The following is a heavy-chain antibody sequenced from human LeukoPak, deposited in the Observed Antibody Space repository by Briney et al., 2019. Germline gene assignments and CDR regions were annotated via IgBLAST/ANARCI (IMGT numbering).Heavy chain of an antibody. Sequence: SETLSPTCTVSGGSISSYYWSWIRQPPGKGLEWIGYIYYSGTTNYNPSLKSRVTMSVDTSNNHLSLRLTSVTAADTALYYCARHSYNYYGLDVWGQGTTITVSS. V-gene: IGHV4-59*08. CDR2: IYYSGTT. J-gene: IGHJ6*02. CDR1: GGSISSYY. CDR3: ARHSYNYYGLDV.